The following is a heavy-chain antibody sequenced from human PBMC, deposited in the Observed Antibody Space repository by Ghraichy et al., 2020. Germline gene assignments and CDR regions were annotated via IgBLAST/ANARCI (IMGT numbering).Heavy chain of an antibody. J-gene: IGHJ3*02. Sequence: GGSLRLSCVGSGFTFSNHWMNWVRQAPGKGLEWVANIKEDGNDENFLDSVKGRFTISRDNGENSFYLQMNSLRAEDTAVYYCARETYDRAFDIWGQGTIVTVSS. CDR3: ARETYDRAFDI. V-gene: IGHV3-7*01. CDR1: GFTFSNHW. D-gene: IGHD2-8*01. CDR2: IKEDGNDE.